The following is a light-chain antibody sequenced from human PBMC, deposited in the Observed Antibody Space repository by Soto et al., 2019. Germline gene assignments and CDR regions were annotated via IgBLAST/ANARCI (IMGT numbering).Light chain of an antibody. Sequence: EIVLTQSPGTVSLSPGERATLSCRASQRIGSYLVWYQQKPGQAPRLLMYDASKRAPGIPVRFGGSGSGTDFILTISSLEAEDFAVYYCQQRSNSPFTFGPGTKVDMK. CDR3: QQRSNSPFT. J-gene: IGKJ3*01. CDR2: DAS. V-gene: IGKV3-11*01. CDR1: QRIGSY.